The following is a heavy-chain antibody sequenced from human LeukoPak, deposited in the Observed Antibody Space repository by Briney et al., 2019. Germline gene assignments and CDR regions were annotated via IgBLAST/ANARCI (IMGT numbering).Heavy chain of an antibody. CDR3: ARKIAVTGTDDDY. D-gene: IGHD6-13*01. J-gene: IGHJ4*02. CDR2: IYHSGSS. Sequence: PSGTLSPTCAVSGGSISSNWWSWVRQPPGKGLEWIGEIYHSGSSNYNPSLKSRVTISVDKSKNQFSLKLSSVTAADTAVYYCARKIAVTGTDDDYWGQGTLVTVSS. CDR1: GGSISSNW. V-gene: IGHV4-4*02.